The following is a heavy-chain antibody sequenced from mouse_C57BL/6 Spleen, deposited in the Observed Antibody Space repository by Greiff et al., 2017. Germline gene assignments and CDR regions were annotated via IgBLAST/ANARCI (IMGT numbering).Heavy chain of an antibody. D-gene: IGHD2-4*01. CDR2: IYPRSGNT. CDR3: ARGGGLRRGYAMDY. J-gene: IGHJ4*01. Sequence: VQLQQSGAELARPGASVKLSCKASGYTFTSYGISWVKQRTGQGLEWIGEIYPRSGNTYYTEKFKGKATLTADKSSSTAYMELRSLTSEDSAVYFCARGGGLRRGYAMDYWGQGTSVTVSS. V-gene: IGHV1-81*01. CDR1: GYTFTSYG.